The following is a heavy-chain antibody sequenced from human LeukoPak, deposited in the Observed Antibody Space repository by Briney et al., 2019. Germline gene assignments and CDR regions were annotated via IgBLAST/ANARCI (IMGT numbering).Heavy chain of an antibody. V-gene: IGHV3-23*01. J-gene: IGHJ4*02. Sequence: PGGSLRLSCAASGFTFSNYAMSWVRQAPGKGLEWVSAISGSGGSTYYADSVKARFTISRDNAKTSLPVQMNSLRAEDTAVYYCVRDGGVSGYDLLDYWGQGTLVTVSS. CDR2: ISGSGGST. CDR3: VRDGGVSGYDLLDY. D-gene: IGHD5-12*01. CDR1: GFTFSNYA.